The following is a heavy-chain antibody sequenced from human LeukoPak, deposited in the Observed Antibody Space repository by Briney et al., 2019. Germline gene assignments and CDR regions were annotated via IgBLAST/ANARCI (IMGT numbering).Heavy chain of an antibody. CDR2: ISFTTTTE. J-gene: IGHJ1*01. CDR3: ARNGD. V-gene: IGHV3-48*01. Sequence: GGSLRLSCAASAFIFSNYGMTWVRQAPGKGLEWVSYISFTTTTEYYADSVKGRFTVSRDNSKNTLYLQMNSLRAEDTAVYYCARNGDWGQGTLVTVSS. D-gene: IGHD2-8*01. CDR1: AFIFSNYG.